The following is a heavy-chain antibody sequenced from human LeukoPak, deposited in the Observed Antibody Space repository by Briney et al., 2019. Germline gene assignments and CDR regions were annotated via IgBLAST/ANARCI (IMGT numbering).Heavy chain of an antibody. Sequence: GGSLRLSCATSGFDFSSFSMNWVRQAPGKGLEWVSYISGSSSTIHYADSVKGRFTVSRDSARNSLYLQMNSLRDEDTALYYCARDLHSGAYTFDYWGQGTLVTVSS. CDR1: GFDFSSFS. CDR2: ISGSSSTI. V-gene: IGHV3-48*02. CDR3: ARDLHSGAYTFDY. J-gene: IGHJ4*02. D-gene: IGHD1-26*01.